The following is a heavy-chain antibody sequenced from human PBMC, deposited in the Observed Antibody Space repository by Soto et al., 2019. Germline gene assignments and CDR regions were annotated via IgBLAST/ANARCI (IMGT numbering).Heavy chain of an antibody. CDR1: GGTFTSYT. V-gene: IGHV1-69*04. Sequence: SVKVSCKASGGTFTSYTISWVRQAPGQGLEWMGRIIPILGIANYAQKFQGRVTITADKSTSTAYMELSSLRSEDTAVYYCARELFIVDRRYYYLAVWGKGTTVTVSS. J-gene: IGHJ6*03. CDR2: IIPILGIA. D-gene: IGHD1-26*01. CDR3: ARELFIVDRRYYYLAV.